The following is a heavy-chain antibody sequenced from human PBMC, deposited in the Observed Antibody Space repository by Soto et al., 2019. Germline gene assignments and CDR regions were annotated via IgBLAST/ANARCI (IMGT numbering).Heavy chain of an antibody. V-gene: IGHV4-59*08. J-gene: IGHJ2*01. CDR3: AGERDDYNGWYLDL. D-gene: IGHD4-4*01. CDR1: GGSISSHY. CDR2: IYYSGSP. Sequence: SETLSLTYTVSGGSISSHYRTWIRQSPGKGLEWLGYIYYSGSPNYNPSLESRVTISEDTSKNQFSLQLASVTAADTAVYYCAGERDDYNGWYLDLWGRGTLVTVSS.